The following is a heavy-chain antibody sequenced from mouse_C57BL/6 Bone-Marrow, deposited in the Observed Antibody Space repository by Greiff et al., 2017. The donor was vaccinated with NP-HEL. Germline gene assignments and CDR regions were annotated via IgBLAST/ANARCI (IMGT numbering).Heavy chain of an antibody. V-gene: IGHV1-15*01. Sequence: LQESGAELVRPGASVTLSCKASGYTFTDYEMHWVKQTPVHGLEWIGAIDPETGGTAYNQKFKGKAILTADKSSSTAYMELRSLTSEDSAVYYCTRLDYGSSVYYAMDYWGQGTSVTVSS. CDR3: TRLDYGSSVYYAMDY. D-gene: IGHD1-1*01. CDR2: IDPETGGT. CDR1: GYTFTDYE. J-gene: IGHJ4*01.